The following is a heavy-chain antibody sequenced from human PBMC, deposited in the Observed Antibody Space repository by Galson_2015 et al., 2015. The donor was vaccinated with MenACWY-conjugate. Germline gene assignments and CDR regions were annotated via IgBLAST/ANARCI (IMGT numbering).Heavy chain of an antibody. CDR2: TYYRSKWYN. V-gene: IGHV6-1*01. CDR1: GDSVSSNSAA. D-gene: IGHD5-18*01. CDR3: ARAALLRGYIFMYFFDY. Sequence: CAISGDSVSSNSAAWNWIRQSLSRGLEWLGRTYYRSKWYNDYAVSVKSRISINPDTSKNQLTLHLNSVTPEDTAVYYCARAALLRGYIFMYFFDYWGQGTLVTVSS. J-gene: IGHJ4*02.